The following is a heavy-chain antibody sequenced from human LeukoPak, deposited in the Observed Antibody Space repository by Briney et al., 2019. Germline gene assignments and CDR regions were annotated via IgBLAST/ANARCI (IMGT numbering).Heavy chain of an antibody. CDR1: GFTFSSYA. V-gene: IGHV3-23*01. CDR2: ISGGGGST. J-gene: IGHJ4*02. Sequence: GGSLRLSCAASGFTFSSYAMSWVRQAPGKGLEWVSAISGGGGSTYYADYVKGRLPISRDNSKNTLHLQMNSLRAEDTAVYYCAKDARMKGRLGYCSSTSCSVHWGEGTLVTVSS. D-gene: IGHD2-2*01. CDR3: AKDARMKGRLGYCSSTSCSVH.